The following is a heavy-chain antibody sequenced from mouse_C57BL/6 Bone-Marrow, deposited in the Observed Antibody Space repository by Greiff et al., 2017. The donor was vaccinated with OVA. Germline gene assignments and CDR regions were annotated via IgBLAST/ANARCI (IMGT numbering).Heavy chain of an antibody. V-gene: IGHV5-6*01. CDR1: GFTFSSYG. D-gene: IGHD2-12*01. CDR2: ISSGGSYT. Sequence: EVQRVESGGDLVKPGGSLKLSCAASGFTFSSYGMSWVRQTPDKRLEWVATISSGGSYTYYPDSVKGRFTISRDNAKNTLYLQLSSLKSEDTAMYYCARPVYGFAYWGQGTRVTVSA. J-gene: IGHJ3*01. CDR3: ARPVYGFAY.